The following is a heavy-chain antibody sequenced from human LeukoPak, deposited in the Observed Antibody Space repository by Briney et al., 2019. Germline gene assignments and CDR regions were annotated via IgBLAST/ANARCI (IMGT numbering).Heavy chain of an antibody. CDR3: ARHGWGVD. J-gene: IGHJ4*02. V-gene: IGHV4-59*08. Sequence: SETLSLTCTVSGGSISAYHWSWIRQPPGKGLEWFGHIYYTGGGTNYNPSLKSRVTISVDTSKNQFSLNLSSVTPADTAVYYCARHGWGVDWGQGTLVTVSS. CDR1: GGSISAYH. D-gene: IGHD3-10*01. CDR2: IYYTGGGT.